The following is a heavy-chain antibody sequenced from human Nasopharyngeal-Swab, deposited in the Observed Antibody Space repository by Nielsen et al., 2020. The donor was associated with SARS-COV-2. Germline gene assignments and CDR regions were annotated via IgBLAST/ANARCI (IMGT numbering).Heavy chain of an antibody. J-gene: IGHJ4*02. CDR2: ISGSGGST. Sequence: GESLQISCAASGFTFSSYAMSWVRQAPGKGLEWVSAISGSGGSTYYADSVKGRFTISRDNSKNTLYLQMNSLRAEDTAVYYCAKDFFLFFQAYYFDYWGQGTLVTVSS. D-gene: IGHD2/OR15-2a*01. CDR1: GFTFSSYA. CDR3: AKDFFLFFQAYYFDY. V-gene: IGHV3-23*01.